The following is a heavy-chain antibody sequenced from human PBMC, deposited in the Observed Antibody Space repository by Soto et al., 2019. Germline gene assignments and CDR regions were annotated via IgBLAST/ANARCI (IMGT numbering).Heavy chain of an antibody. CDR2: ISAYNGNT. CDR1: GYTFTSYG. CDR3: ARDPRCSSTSCYTVGWFDP. V-gene: IGHV1-18*01. J-gene: IGHJ5*02. D-gene: IGHD2-2*02. Sequence: ASVKVSCKASGYTFTSYGISWVRQAPGQGLEWMGWISAYNGNTNYAQKLQGRVTMTTDTSTSTAYMELRSLRSDDTAVYYCARDPRCSSTSCYTVGWFDPWGQGTLVTASS.